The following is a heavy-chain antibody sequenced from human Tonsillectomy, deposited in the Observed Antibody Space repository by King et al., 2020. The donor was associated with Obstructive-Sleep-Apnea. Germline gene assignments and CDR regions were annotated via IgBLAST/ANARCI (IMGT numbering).Heavy chain of an antibody. CDR2: IYPGDSDT. CDR3: ARQFGAEPLDDVFDI. Sequence: EQLVQSGAEVKKPGESLKISCMGSGYSFTTYWIDWVRQMPGKGLEWMGSIYPGDSDTRYSPSFQGQVTISADKSINTAYLQWSSLEASDTATYYCARQFGAEPLDDVFDIWGQGTMVTVSS. V-gene: IGHV5-51*01. D-gene: IGHD3-10*01. J-gene: IGHJ3*02. CDR1: GYSFTTYW.